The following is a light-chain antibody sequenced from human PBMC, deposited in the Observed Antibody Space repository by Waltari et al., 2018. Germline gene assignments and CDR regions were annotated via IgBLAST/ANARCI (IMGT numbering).Light chain of an antibody. CDR2: GKN. V-gene: IGLV3-19*01. CDR1: SLRSFY. CDR3: NSRDSSGNRVV. J-gene: IGLJ2*01. Sequence: SSELTQDPAVSVALGQTVRITCQGDSLRSFYATWYQQKPGPAPVLVIFGKNNRPSGIPDRFSASNSGNTASLTIAGAQADDEAAYYCNSRDSSGNRVVFGGGTKLTVL.